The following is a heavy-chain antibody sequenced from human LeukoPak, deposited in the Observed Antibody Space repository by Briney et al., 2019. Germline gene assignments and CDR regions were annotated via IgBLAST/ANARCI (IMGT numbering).Heavy chain of an antibody. V-gene: IGHV4-59*01. CDR2: IXYNEST. J-gene: IGHJ4*02. CDR3: ARGRWLVNY. CDR1: GGSXXXXX. Sequence: SETLSXXCTVSGGSXXXXXXXWIRQPVXXXXEWIGXIXYNESTXXXXXXXXXVXISXXTSKNQFSLKLRSVTAADTAVYYCARGRWLVNYWGQGTLVTVSS. D-gene: IGHD6-19*01.